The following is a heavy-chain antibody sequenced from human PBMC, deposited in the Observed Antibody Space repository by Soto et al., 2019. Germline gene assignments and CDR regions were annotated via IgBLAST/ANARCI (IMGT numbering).Heavy chain of an antibody. V-gene: IGHV1-3*01. CDR3: ARAVAVAADFDY. CDR1: GYTFTGYA. D-gene: IGHD6-19*01. J-gene: IGHJ4*02. Sequence: ASVKVSCKASGYTFTGYAMHWVRQAPGQRLEWMGWINAGNGNTKYSQKFQGRVTITRDTSASTAYMELSSLRTEDTAVYYCARAVAVAADFDYWGQGTLVTVSS. CDR2: INAGNGNT.